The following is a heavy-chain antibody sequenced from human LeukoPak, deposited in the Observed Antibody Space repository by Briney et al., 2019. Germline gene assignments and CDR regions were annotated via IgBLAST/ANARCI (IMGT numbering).Heavy chain of an antibody. D-gene: IGHD3-10*01. CDR2: IHPNGFIT. CDR1: GFSFSTFY. Sequence: ASVKVSCKTFGFSFSTFYIHWLRRAPGQGLEWTGIIHPNGFITSYAQRFKGRVSMTRDPSTSTVYMELNSLIFDDTAVYYCARTRSSSGYLDVWGTGTTVTVSS. V-gene: IGHV1-46*01. CDR3: ARTRSSSGYLDV. J-gene: IGHJ6*03.